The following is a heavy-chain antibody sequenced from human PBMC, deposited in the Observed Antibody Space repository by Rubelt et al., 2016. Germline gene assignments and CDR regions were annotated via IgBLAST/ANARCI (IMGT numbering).Heavy chain of an antibody. D-gene: IGHD6-19*01. Sequence: VQLVESGGGLVKPGGSLRLSCAASGFTFSDYYMSWIRQAPGKGLEWVSYISSSSSYTNYADSVKGRFTISSDNAKNSLDLQMNSLRAEDTAVYYCAKWKMAVADRGFDDWGQGTLVTVSS. CDR2: ISSSSSYT. V-gene: IGHV3-11*05. CDR1: GFTFSDYY. J-gene: IGHJ4*02. CDR3: AKWKMAVADRGFDD.